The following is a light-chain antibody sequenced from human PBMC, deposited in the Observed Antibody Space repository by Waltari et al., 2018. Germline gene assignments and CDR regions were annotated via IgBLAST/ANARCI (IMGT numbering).Light chain of an antibody. CDR1: QSVRTN. CDR3: QQYNNWPQT. Sequence: ETVMTQSPATLSVSPGERATLSCRASQSVRTNLAWYQQKPGQTPRLLIYGASTRATDIPARFSGSGSGTEFTLTISSLQSEDFAVYYCQQYNNWPQTFGQGTKV. J-gene: IGKJ1*01. V-gene: IGKV3-15*01. CDR2: GAS.